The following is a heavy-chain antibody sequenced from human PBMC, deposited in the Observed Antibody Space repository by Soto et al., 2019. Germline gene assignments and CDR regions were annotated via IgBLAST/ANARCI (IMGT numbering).Heavy chain of an antibody. D-gene: IGHD6-19*01. V-gene: IGHV2-5*02. Sequence: QITLKESGPTLVKPTQTLTLTCTFSGFSLSTSGVGVGWIRQPPGKALEWLALIYWDDDKRYSPSLKSRLTIAKDTSKNQVVLTLTNMDPVDTATYYCAHIGRAGTSWGYWGQGTLVTVSS. CDR2: IYWDDDK. CDR3: AHIGRAGTSWGY. J-gene: IGHJ4*02. CDR1: GFSLSTSGVG.